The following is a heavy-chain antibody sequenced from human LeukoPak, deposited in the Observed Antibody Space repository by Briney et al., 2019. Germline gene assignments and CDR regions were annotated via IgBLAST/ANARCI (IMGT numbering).Heavy chain of an antibody. D-gene: IGHD3-10*01. V-gene: IGHV4-34*01. Sequence: SETLSLTCAVYGGSFSGYYWSWIRQPPGKGLEWTGEINHSGSTNYNPSLKSRVTISVDTSKNQFSLKLSSVTAADTAVYYCARAPGAMVRGVIPYYYYGMDVWGQGTTVTVSS. CDR1: GGSFSGYY. CDR2: INHSGST. CDR3: ARAPGAMVRGVIPYYYYGMDV. J-gene: IGHJ6*02.